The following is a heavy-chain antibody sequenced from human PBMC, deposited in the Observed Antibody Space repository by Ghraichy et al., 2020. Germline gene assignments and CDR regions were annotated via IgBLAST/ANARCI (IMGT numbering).Heavy chain of an antibody. CDR3: ARGYSGTYYQY. D-gene: IGHD1-26*01. V-gene: IGHV3-23*01. CDR1: GFTFSSYA. CDR2: ISGSGNST. J-gene: IGHJ4*02. Sequence: GGSLRLSCAASGFTFSSYAMSWVRQAPGKGLEWVSGISGSGNSTYHEDSVKGRFTISRDNSKNTLYLQMNSLRAEDPAVYYCARGYSGTYYQYWGQGTLVTVSS.